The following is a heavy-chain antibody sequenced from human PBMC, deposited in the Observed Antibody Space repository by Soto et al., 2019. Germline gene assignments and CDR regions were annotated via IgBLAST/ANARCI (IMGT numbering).Heavy chain of an antibody. CDR2: IGSDDRTK. CDR3: ARKLRFGEEYFDY. J-gene: IGHJ4*02. Sequence: EVQLVESGGGLVQPGGSLRLSCAASGFRFSDYEMNWVRQAPVKGLEWVSYIGSDDRTKYYADSVKGRFTISRDNAKKSLYLQMNGLRAEDTAVYYCARKLRFGEEYFDYWGQGILVTVSS. V-gene: IGHV3-48*03. D-gene: IGHD3-16*01. CDR1: GFRFSDYE.